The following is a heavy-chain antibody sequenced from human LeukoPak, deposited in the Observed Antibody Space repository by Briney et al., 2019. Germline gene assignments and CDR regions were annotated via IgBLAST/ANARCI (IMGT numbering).Heavy chain of an antibody. CDR2: IRGKAYGGTT. CDR3: TKAYCGGNCWGDY. J-gene: IGHJ4*02. V-gene: IGHV3-49*04. Sequence: GGSLRLSCTASGFTFGDYAMSWVCQAPGKGLEWVGLIRGKAYGGTTEYAASVKGRFTISRDDSKSIAHLQMNSLKPEDTAVYYCTKAYCGGNCWGDYWGQGTLVTVSS. CDR1: GFTFGDYA. D-gene: IGHD2-21*02.